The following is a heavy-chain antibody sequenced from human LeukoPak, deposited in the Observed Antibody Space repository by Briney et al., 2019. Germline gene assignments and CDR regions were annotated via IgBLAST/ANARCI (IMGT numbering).Heavy chain of an antibody. D-gene: IGHD3-10*01. CDR3: ARGFGDWGLSWFDP. CDR1: GGSVSSGSYY. J-gene: IGHJ5*02. CDR2: IYYSGSA. V-gene: IGHV4-61*01. Sequence: SETLSLTCTVSGGSVSSGSYYWSWIRQPPGKGLEWIGYIYYSGSAKYNPSLKSRVTISVDTSKNQFSLRLTSVTAADTAVYYCARGFGDWGLSWFDPWGQGTLVTVSS.